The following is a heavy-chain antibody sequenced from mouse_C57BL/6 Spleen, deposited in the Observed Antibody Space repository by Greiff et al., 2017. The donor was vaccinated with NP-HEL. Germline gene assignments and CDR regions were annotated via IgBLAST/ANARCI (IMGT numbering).Heavy chain of an antibody. Sequence: QVQLQQPGAELVKPGASVKLSCKASGYTFTSYWMQWVNQRPGQGLGWIGEIDPSDGYTNYNQKFKGKATLTVDTSSTTAYMQLSSLTSEDSAVYYCARGGHYDYDDYWGQGTTLTVSS. J-gene: IGHJ2*01. V-gene: IGHV1-50*01. D-gene: IGHD2-4*01. CDR2: IDPSDGYT. CDR3: ARGGHYDYDDY. CDR1: GYTFTSYW.